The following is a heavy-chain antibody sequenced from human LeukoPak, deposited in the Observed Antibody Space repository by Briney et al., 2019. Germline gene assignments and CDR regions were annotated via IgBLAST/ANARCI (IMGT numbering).Heavy chain of an antibody. V-gene: IGHV4-59*01. CDR1: GGSISYYY. CDR3: ASFDSSGSHSFDI. D-gene: IGHD3-22*01. J-gene: IGHJ3*02. CDR2: IYYSGST. Sequence: SETLSLTCTLSGGSISYYYWNWIRQPPGKGLEWIGYIYYSGSTNYNPSLKSRVHISVDTSKNQFSLKLSSVTAADTAVYYCASFDSSGSHSFDIWGQGTMVTVTS.